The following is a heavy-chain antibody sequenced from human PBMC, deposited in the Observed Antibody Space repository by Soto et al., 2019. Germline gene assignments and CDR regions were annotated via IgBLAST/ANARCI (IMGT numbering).Heavy chain of an antibody. CDR2: ISANSGNT. Sequence: ASVKVSCKAFGFIFNNYAISWVRQAPGQGLEWMGWISANSGNTNYAQKLQGRVTMTTDTSTSTAYMELRSLRSDDTAVYYCATAGNYDSSGRDFWDQGTLVTVSS. J-gene: IGHJ4*02. V-gene: IGHV1-18*04. D-gene: IGHD3-22*01. CDR3: ATAGNYDSSGRDF. CDR1: GFIFNNYA.